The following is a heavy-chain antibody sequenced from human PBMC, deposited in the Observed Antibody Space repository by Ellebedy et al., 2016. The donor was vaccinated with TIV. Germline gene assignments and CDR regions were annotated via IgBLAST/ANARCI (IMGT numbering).Heavy chain of an antibody. J-gene: IGHJ4*02. V-gene: IGHV3-30-3*01. Sequence: GGSLRLXXTASGFTFTDYAMHWVRQAPGKGLELVPLISYDGSNKYYADSVKGRFTISRDNSKDTLSLQMNSLRADDAAVYYCAREATLRGGDSGRRYFDYWGQGTLVSVSS. CDR1: GFTFTDYA. CDR2: ISYDGSNK. CDR3: AREATLRGGDSGRRYFDY. D-gene: IGHD4-23*01.